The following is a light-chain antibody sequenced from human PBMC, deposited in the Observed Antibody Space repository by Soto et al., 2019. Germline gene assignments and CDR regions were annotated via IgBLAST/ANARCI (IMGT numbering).Light chain of an antibody. J-gene: IGKJ1*01. CDR1: QSISSW. CDR2: KAF. V-gene: IGKV1-5*03. Sequence: DIQMTQSPSTLSASVGDRVTITCRASQSISSWLAWYQQKPGKAPKLLIYKAFSLESGVTSRFSGSGSGTEFTLTISSLQPDYFATYYCQQYNSYPRTFGQGTKVEIK. CDR3: QQYNSYPRT.